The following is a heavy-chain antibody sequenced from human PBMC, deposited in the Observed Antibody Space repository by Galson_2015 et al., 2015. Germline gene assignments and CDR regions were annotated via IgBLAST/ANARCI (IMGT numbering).Heavy chain of an antibody. CDR3: AKYGWGSRTAFEI. D-gene: IGHD3-10*01. CDR1: GFTFSSYW. V-gene: IGHV3-7*03. J-gene: IGHJ3*02. Sequence: SLRLSCAASGFTFSSYWMSWVRQAPGKGLEWVANIKTDGSEKHYVDSVKGRFTISRDNAKNLLYLQMNSLRAEDTAVYYCAKYGWGSRTAFEIWGQGTMVTVSS. CDR2: IKTDGSEK.